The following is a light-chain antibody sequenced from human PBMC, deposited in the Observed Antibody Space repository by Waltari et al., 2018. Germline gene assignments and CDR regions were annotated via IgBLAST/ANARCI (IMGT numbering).Light chain of an antibody. CDR3: GTWDSGLSGGV. Sequence: QSVLTQPPSVSAAPGQKVTISCSGSSFNIGNNYVSWYQQVPGTAPKLLIYENNKRPSGIPDRFSGPKSGTSATLGITGLQTGDEADYYCGTWDSGLSGGVFGGGTKLTVL. V-gene: IGLV1-51*02. J-gene: IGLJ3*02. CDR2: ENN. CDR1: SFNIGNNY.